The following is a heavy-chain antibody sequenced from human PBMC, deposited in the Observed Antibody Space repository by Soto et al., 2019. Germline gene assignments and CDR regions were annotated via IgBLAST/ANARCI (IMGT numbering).Heavy chain of an antibody. Sequence: SETLSLTCTVSGGSVSSGSYYWSWIRQPPGKGLEWIGYIYYSGSTNYNPSLKSRVTISVDTSKNQFSLKLSSVTAADTAVYYCAREGYDSSGYYARVPPIYFDYWGQGTLVTVSS. CDR3: AREGYDSSGYYARVPPIYFDY. CDR1: GGSVSSGSYY. J-gene: IGHJ4*02. CDR2: IYYSGST. V-gene: IGHV4-61*01. D-gene: IGHD3-22*01.